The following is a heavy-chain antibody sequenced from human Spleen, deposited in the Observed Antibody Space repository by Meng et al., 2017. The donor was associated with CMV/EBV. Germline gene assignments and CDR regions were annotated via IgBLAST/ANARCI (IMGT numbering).Heavy chain of an antibody. Sequence: GSLRLSCTVSGGSISSSSYYWGWIRQPPGKGLEWIGSIYYSGSTYYNPSLKSRVTISVDTSKNQFSLKLSSVTAADTAVYYCARDRDGMDVWGQGTTVTVSS. CDR3: ARDRDGMDV. J-gene: IGHJ6*02. CDR2: IYYSGST. V-gene: IGHV4-39*07. CDR1: GGSISSSSYY.